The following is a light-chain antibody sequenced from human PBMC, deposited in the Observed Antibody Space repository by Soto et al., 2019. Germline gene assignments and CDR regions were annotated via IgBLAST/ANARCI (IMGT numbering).Light chain of an antibody. CDR3: CSYAGNYILI. Sequence: QSVLTQPRSVSGSPGQSVTISCTGTSSDVGGYNYVSWYQQHPGKAPKVMIYDVSKRPSGVPDRFSGSKSGNTASLTISGLQAEDEADYYCCSYAGNYILIFGGGTKLTVL. CDR2: DVS. J-gene: IGLJ2*01. V-gene: IGLV2-11*01. CDR1: SSDVGGYNY.